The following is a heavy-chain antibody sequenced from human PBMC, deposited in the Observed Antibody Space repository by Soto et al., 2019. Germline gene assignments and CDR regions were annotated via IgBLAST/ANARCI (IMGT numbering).Heavy chain of an antibody. CDR2: FIPVLNRA. J-gene: IGHJ4*02. V-gene: IGHV1-69*08. D-gene: IGHD4-17*01. CDR3: ARDRGDDYGDFA. CDR1: GGSFSMYT. Sequence: QVQLVQSGAEVKKPGSSVTVSCKASGGSFSMYTFNWVRQARGQGLEWMGRFIPVLNRANYPQRFQGRVTITADESKSTAYMALISLTSEDRDVYYCARDRGDDYGDFARGQGTLVTVSS.